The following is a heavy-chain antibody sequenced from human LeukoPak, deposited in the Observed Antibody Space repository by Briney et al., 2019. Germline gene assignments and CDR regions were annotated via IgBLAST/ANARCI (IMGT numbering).Heavy chain of an antibody. V-gene: IGHV3-21*06. Sequence: GGSLRLSCAASGFTFSSSSMNWVRQAPGKGLEFVSSISPSSSYICYADSVKGRFTISRDDAKNSLFLQMNSLRAEDTAVYYCAREGGYCSGGSCRFFDYWGQGTLVTVSS. CDR3: AREGGYCSGGSCRFFDY. D-gene: IGHD2-15*01. J-gene: IGHJ4*02. CDR2: ISPSSSYI. CDR1: GFTFSSSS.